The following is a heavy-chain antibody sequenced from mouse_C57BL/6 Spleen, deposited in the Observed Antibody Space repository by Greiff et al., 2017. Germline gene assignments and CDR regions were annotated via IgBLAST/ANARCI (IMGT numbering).Heavy chain of an antibody. Sequence: EVQLQQSGPELVKPGASVKISCKASGYTFTDYYMNWVKQSHGKSLEWIGDINPNNGGTSYNQKFKGKATLTVDKSSSTAYMELRSLTSEDSAVYYCARHGDYWGQGTTLTVSS. CDR1: GYTFTDYY. V-gene: IGHV1-26*01. CDR2: INPNNGGT. CDR3: ARHGDY. J-gene: IGHJ2*01. D-gene: IGHD1-2*01.